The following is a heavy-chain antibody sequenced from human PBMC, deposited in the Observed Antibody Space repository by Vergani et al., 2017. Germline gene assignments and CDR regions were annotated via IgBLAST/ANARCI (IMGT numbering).Heavy chain of an antibody. D-gene: IGHD1-26*01. J-gene: IGHJ3*01. CDR2: IYPGDSDT. V-gene: IGHV5-51*01. CDR1: GYSFTSYW. CDR3: ARLGVGATARGDACDV. Sequence: EVQLVQSGAEVKKPGESLKISCKGSGYSFTSYWIGWVRQLPGKGLEWMGIIYPGDSDTRYSPSFQGQVTISAAKSISTAYLQWSSLKASDTAMYYCARLGVGATARGDACDVWGQGTMVTVSS.